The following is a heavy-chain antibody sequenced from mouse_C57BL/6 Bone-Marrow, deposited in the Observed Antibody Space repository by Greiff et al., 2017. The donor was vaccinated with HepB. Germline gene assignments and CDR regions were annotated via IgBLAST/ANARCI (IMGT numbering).Heavy chain of an antibody. CDR1: GYTFTSYW. J-gene: IGHJ4*01. Sequence: QVQLQQPGAELVRPGSSVKLSCKASGYTFTSYWMHWVKQRPIQGLEWIGNIDPSESETHYNQKFKDKATLTVDKSSSTAYMQLSSLTSEDSAVYYCARSGYGTLYAMDYWGQGTSVTVSS. CDR2: IDPSESET. CDR3: ARSGYGTLYAMDY. V-gene: IGHV1-52*01. D-gene: IGHD1-1*01.